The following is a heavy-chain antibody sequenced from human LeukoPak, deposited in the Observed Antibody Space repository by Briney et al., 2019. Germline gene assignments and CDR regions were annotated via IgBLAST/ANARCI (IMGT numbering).Heavy chain of an antibody. CDR1: GFTFSSYA. Sequence: GGSLILSCAASGFTFSSYAMHWVRQAPGKGLEWVAVISYDGSNKYYADSVKGRFTISRDNSKNTLYLQMNSLRAEDTAVYYCARSEGLRLPFDYWGQGTLVTVSS. D-gene: IGHD2-21*02. CDR3: ARSEGLRLPFDY. J-gene: IGHJ4*02. CDR2: ISYDGSNK. V-gene: IGHV3-30*01.